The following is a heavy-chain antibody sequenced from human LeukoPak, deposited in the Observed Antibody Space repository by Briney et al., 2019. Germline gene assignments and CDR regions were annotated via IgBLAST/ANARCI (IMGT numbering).Heavy chain of an antibody. D-gene: IGHD3-10*01. J-gene: IGHJ5*02. Sequence: GSSVKVSCKASGGTFSSYAISWVRQAPGQGLEWMGRIIPILGIANYAQKFQGRVTITADKSTSTAYMELSSLRSEDTAVYYCARGRPWSGSYFWFDPWGQGTLVTVSS. CDR2: IIPILGIA. CDR3: ARGRPWSGSYFWFDP. V-gene: IGHV1-69*04. CDR1: GGTFSSYA.